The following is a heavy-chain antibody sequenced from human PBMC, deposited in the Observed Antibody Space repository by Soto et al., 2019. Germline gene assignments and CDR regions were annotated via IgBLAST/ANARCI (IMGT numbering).Heavy chain of an antibody. V-gene: IGHV4-4*07. Sequence: QVHLQESGPGLVKPSETLSLTCSVSGGTMSGYYWTWIRQPAGKGLEWIGRIYSSGNTKYNPSLQSRVTMSLDTSNNQFSLRLTSVTAADTAVYYCARGQRFSDWFDPWGQGTLVTVSS. CDR2: IYSSGNT. CDR1: GGTMSGYY. CDR3: ARGQRFSDWFDP. D-gene: IGHD3-3*01. J-gene: IGHJ5*02.